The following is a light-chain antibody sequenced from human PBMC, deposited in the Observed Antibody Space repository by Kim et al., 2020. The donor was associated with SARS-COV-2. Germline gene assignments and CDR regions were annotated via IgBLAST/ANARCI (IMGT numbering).Light chain of an antibody. CDR3: NSFTASATWV. V-gene: IGLV2-14*03. CDR2: DVS. CDR1: SSDFGNYNF. J-gene: IGLJ3*02. Sequence: GQSITISCTGTSSDFGNYNFVSWYRHHPGKAPKLIIYDVSERPSGVSNRFSGSKSGSTASLTISGLQAEDEADYYCNSFTASATWVFGGGTKVTVL.